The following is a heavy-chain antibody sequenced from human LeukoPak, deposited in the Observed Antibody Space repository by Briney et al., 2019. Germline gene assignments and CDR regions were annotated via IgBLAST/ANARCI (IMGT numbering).Heavy chain of an antibody. CDR3: ARDRGAGYCSGGGCYSAVFDL. CDR2: ISYDGSNK. CDR1: GFTFSSYA. V-gene: IGHV3-30*14. J-gene: IGHJ3*01. D-gene: IGHD2-15*01. Sequence: GRSLRLSCAASGFTFSSYAMHWVRQAPGKGLEWVAVISYDGSNKYYADSVKGRFTISRDNSKNTLNLQMNGLRAEDTAVYYCARDRGAGYCSGGGCYSAVFDLWGQGTMVTVSS.